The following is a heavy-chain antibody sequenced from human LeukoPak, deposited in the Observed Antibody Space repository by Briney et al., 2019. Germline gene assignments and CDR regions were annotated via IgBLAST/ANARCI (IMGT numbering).Heavy chain of an antibody. J-gene: IGHJ4*02. D-gene: IGHD5-12*01. CDR3: VRQYNSGYGLPFDY. CDR2: IYYSGNT. CDR1: GGSISSSSYY. V-gene: IGHV4-39*01. Sequence: SETLSLTCTVSGGSISSSSYYWGWIRQPPGKGLEWIGSIYYSGNTYYNPSLKSRVTISVDTSKNQFSLKLNSVTAADTAVYYCVRQYNSGYGLPFDYWGQGTLVTVSS.